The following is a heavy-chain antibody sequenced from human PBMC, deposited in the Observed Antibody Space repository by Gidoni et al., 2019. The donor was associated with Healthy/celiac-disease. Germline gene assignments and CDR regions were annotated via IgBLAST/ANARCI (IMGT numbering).Heavy chain of an antibody. D-gene: IGHD3-10*01. CDR1: GFTFSIYA. CDR2: ISGSGGST. J-gene: IGHJ4*02. Sequence: EVQLLESGGGLVQPGWSLRLSCAASGFTFSIYAIRWVRPAPGKGLEWVSAISGSGGSTYYADSVKCRFTISRDNSKNTLYLQMNSLRAEDTAVYYCAKDSGRLLWFGEPFDYWGQGTLVTVSS. CDR3: AKDSGRLLWFGEPFDY. V-gene: IGHV3-23*01.